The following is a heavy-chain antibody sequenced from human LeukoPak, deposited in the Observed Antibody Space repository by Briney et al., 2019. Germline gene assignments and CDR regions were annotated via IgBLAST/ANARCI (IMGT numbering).Heavy chain of an antibody. CDR1: GFTFSSYA. Sequence: PGGSLRLSCAASGFTFSSYAMSWVRQAPGKGLEWVSGISGSGGSTYYAASVKGRFTISRDNSKNTLYLQMNSLRAEDTAVYYCAKSGLWFGEFDYWGQGTLVTVSS. V-gene: IGHV3-23*01. CDR2: ISGSGGST. D-gene: IGHD3-10*01. CDR3: AKSGLWFGEFDY. J-gene: IGHJ4*02.